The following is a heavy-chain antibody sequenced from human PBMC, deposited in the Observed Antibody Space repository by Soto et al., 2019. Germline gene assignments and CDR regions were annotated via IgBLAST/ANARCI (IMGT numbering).Heavy chain of an antibody. CDR3: ARGGMITFGGVIVIYDY. V-gene: IGHV1-18*01. D-gene: IGHD3-16*02. J-gene: IGHJ4*02. Sequence: QVPLVQSGAEVKKPGASVKVSCKASGYTFTSYGISWVRQAPGQGLEWMGWISAYNGNTNYAQKLQGRVTMTTDTATSTAYMELRSMRSDDTAVYYCARGGMITFGGVIVIYDYWGQGTLVTVSS. CDR2: ISAYNGNT. CDR1: GYTFTSYG.